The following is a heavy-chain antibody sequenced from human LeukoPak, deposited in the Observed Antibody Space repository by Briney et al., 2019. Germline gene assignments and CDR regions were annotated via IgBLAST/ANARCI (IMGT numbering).Heavy chain of an antibody. Sequence: GRSLRLSCAASGFTFSRYAMNWVRQAPGKGLEWVAVVSDNGSNKYYADSVKGRFTISRDNSKNTLYLQMNSLRAEDTAVYYCARDLSGNPSRLLWFGESLDYWGQGTLVTVSS. CDR3: ARDLSGNPSRLLWFGESLDY. J-gene: IGHJ4*02. V-gene: IGHV3-30-3*01. CDR1: GFTFSRYA. CDR2: VSDNGSNK. D-gene: IGHD3-10*01.